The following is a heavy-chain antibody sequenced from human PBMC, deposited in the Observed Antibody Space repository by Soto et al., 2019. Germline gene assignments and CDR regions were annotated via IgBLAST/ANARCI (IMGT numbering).Heavy chain of an antibody. CDR3: ARQYCSSTSCYMPYYYYYMDV. Sequence: PSETLSLTCTVSGGSISSYYWSWIRQPPGKGLEWIGYIYYSGSTNYNPSLKSRVTISVDTSKNQFSLKLSSVTAADTAVYYCARQYCSSTSCYMPYYYYYMDVWGKGTTVTVS. CDR1: GGSISSYY. D-gene: IGHD2-2*02. CDR2: IYYSGST. V-gene: IGHV4-59*08. J-gene: IGHJ6*03.